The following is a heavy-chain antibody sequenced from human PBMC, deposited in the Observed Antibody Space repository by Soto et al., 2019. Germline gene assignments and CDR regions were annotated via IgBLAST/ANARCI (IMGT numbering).Heavy chain of an antibody. CDR1: GFTFSSYG. J-gene: IGHJ6*04. D-gene: IGHD2-15*01. Sequence: QVQLVESGGGVVQPGRSLRLSCAASGFTFSSYGMHWVRQAPGKGLEWVAVISYDGSNKYYADSVKGRFTISRDNSKNTLYLQMNSLRAEDTAVYYCAKSDIVVDYYYGMDVWGKGTTVTVSS. CDR2: ISYDGSNK. CDR3: AKSDIVVDYYYGMDV. V-gene: IGHV3-30*18.